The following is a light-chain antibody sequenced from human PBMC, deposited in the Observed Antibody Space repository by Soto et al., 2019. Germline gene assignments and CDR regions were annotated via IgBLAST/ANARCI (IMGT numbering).Light chain of an antibody. V-gene: IGKV3-20*01. CDR1: QSVSNNY. CDR2: GAS. CDR3: HQYGRSAIFT. J-gene: IGKJ3*01. Sequence: EIVLTQSPGTLSLSPGERATLSCRASQSVSNNYLAWYQQRPGQTPRLLIYGASSRGAGVPDRFSGSGSGTDFTLTISRLEPEDFAVYYCHQYGRSAIFTFGPGTTVDVK.